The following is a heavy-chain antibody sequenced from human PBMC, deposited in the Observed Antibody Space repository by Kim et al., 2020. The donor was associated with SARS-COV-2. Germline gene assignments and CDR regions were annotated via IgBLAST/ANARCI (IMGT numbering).Heavy chain of an antibody. CDR1: GYTFTSYD. Sequence: ASVKVSCKASGYTFTSYDINWVRQATGQGLEWMGWMNPNSGNTGYAQKFQGRVTMTRNTSISTAYMELSSLRSEDTAVYYCARGVAGTPEYAFDIWGQGTMVTVSS. D-gene: IGHD6-19*01. J-gene: IGHJ3*02. CDR3: ARGVAGTPEYAFDI. V-gene: IGHV1-8*01. CDR2: MNPNSGNT.